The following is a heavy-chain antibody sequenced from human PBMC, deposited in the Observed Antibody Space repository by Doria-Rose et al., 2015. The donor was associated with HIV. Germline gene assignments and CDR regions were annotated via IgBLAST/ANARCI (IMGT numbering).Heavy chain of an antibody. CDR2: IWYDGSNK. V-gene: IGHV3-33*01. CDR3: ARDRADYYDSSGSDAFDI. Sequence: AVSGFTFSSYGMHWVRQAPGKGLEWVAVIWYDGSNKYYADSVKGRFTISRDNSKNTLYLQMNSLRAEDTAVYYCARDRADYYDSSGSDAFDIWGQGTMVTVSS. J-gene: IGHJ3*02. CDR1: GFTFSSYG. D-gene: IGHD3-22*01.